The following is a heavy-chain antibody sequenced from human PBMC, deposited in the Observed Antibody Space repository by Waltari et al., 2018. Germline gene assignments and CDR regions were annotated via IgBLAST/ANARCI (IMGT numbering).Heavy chain of an antibody. CDR3: ARSCGGDCYRAAYNWFDP. V-gene: IGHV4-30-2*01. CDR1: GGSISSGGYS. Sequence: QLQLQESGSGLVKPSQTLSLTCAVSGGSISSGGYSWSWIRQPPGKGLEWIGYIYHSGSTYYNPSRKSRVTISVDRSKNQFALKLSSVTAADTAVYYCARSCGGDCYRAAYNWFDPWGQGTLVTVSS. J-gene: IGHJ5*02. CDR2: IYHSGST. D-gene: IGHD2-21*01.